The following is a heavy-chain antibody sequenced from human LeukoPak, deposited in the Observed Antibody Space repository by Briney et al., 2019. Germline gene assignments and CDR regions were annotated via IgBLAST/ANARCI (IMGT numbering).Heavy chain of an antibody. Sequence: PGGSLRLSCAASGFTFNIVGMHWVRQAPGKGLEWVAVIYYDGSNQFYADSVKGRFTISRDNSKNTLYLQMNSLRAEDTAVYYCARWGSSSLPVDYWGQGTLVTVSS. D-gene: IGHD6-6*01. V-gene: IGHV3-33*01. CDR1: GFTFNIVG. CDR3: ARWGSSSLPVDY. J-gene: IGHJ4*02. CDR2: IYYDGSNQ.